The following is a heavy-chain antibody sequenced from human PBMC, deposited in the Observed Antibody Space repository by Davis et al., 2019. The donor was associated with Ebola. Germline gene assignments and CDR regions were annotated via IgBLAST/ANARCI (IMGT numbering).Heavy chain of an antibody. J-gene: IGHJ6*02. V-gene: IGHV4-34*01. CDR2: INHSGST. CDR3: ARDHGFTIFGYGMDV. D-gene: IGHD3-3*01. Sequence: SETLSLTCAVYGGSFSGYYWSWIRQPPGKGLEWIGEINHSGSTKYNPSLKSRVSISVDTSKNQFSLKLSSVTAADTAVYYCARDHGFTIFGYGMDVWGQGTTVTVSS. CDR1: GGSFSGYY.